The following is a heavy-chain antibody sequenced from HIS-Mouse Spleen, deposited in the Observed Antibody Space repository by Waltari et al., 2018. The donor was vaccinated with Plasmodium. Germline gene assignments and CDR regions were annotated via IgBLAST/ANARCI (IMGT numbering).Heavy chain of an antibody. J-gene: IGHJ4*02. CDR3: ARGRRIVVVTAPRGFFDY. D-gene: IGHD2-21*02. Sequence: QVQLQQWGAGLLKPSETLSLTCAVYGGSFSGSSWSWTRQPPGKGLEWIGEINHSGSTNYNPSRKCRVTISVDTSKTQFSLKLSSVTAADTAVYYCARGRRIVVVTAPRGFFDYWGQGTLVTVSS. CDR2: INHSGST. V-gene: IGHV4-34*01. CDR1: GGSFSGSS.